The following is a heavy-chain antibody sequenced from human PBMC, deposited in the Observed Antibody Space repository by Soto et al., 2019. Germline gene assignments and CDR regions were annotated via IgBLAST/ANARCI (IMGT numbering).Heavy chain of an antibody. CDR2: IIPILGIA. CDR3: ARVQSSDDILTGYYLPFDY. CDR1: GGTFSSYT. D-gene: IGHD3-9*01. J-gene: IGHJ4*02. V-gene: IGHV1-69*02. Sequence: SVKVSCKASGGTFSSYTMSWVRQAPGQGLEWMGRIIPILGIANYAQKFQGRVTITADKSTSTAYMELSSLRSEDTAVYYCARVQSSDDILTGYYLPFDYWGQGTLVTVSS.